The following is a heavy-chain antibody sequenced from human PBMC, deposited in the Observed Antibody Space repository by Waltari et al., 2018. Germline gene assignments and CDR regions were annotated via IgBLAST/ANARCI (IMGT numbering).Heavy chain of an antibody. CDR3: ARGRDVYAGFDYNWFDP. CDR1: GYTFTTYE. D-gene: IGHD5-12*01. CDR2: MNPNTGDT. V-gene: IGHV1-8*02. Sequence: QVQLLQSGAEVKKPGASVTVSCQASGYTFTTYEINWVRQASGQGLEWGGCMNPNTGDTGFAQSFQGRVTMTRDTSFNTAYMELSTLTSEDTALYYCARGRDVYAGFDYNWFDPWGPGTLVTVSS. J-gene: IGHJ5*02.